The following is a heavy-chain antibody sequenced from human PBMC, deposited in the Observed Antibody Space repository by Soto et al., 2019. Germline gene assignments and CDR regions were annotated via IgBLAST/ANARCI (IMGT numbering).Heavy chain of an antibody. J-gene: IGHJ4*02. V-gene: IGHV3-30-3*01. D-gene: IGHD4-17*01. CDR2: ISYDGSNK. CDR1: GFTFSSYA. Sequence: QVQLVESGGGVVQPGRSLRLSCAASGFTFSSYAMHWVRQAPGKGLEWVAVISYDGSNKYYAASVKGRFTISRDNSKNTLYLQMNSLRAEERAVYYCARDGGGYGDYRGLMWWGQGTLVTVSS. CDR3: ARDGGGYGDYRGLMW.